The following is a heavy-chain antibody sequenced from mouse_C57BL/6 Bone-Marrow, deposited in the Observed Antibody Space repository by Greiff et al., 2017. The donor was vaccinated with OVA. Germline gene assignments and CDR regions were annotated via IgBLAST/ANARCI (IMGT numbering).Heavy chain of an antibody. D-gene: IGHD1-1*01. CDR3: AKDYYGSSYGAMDY. Sequence: EVQLQQSGPVLVKPGASVKMSCKASGYTFTDYYMNWVKQSHGKSLEWIGVINPYNGGTSYNQKFKGKATLTVDKSSSTAYMELNSLTSDDSAFYYCAKDYYGSSYGAMDYWGQGTSVTVSS. J-gene: IGHJ4*01. CDR2: INPYNGGT. V-gene: IGHV1-19*01. CDR1: GYTFTDYY.